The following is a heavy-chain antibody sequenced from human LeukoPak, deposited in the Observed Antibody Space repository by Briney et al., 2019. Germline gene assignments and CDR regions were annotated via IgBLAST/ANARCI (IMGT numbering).Heavy chain of an antibody. CDR1: GGSFSGYY. CDR2: INHSGST. D-gene: IGHD3-10*01. CDR3: ARHIISGYGSGSYKWFDP. Sequence: SETLSLTCAVYGGSFSGYYWSWIRQPPGKGLEWIGEINHSGSTNYNPSLKSRVTISVDTSKNQFSLKLSSVTAADTAVYYCARHIISGYGSGSYKWFDPWGQGTLVTVSS. V-gene: IGHV4-34*01. J-gene: IGHJ5*02.